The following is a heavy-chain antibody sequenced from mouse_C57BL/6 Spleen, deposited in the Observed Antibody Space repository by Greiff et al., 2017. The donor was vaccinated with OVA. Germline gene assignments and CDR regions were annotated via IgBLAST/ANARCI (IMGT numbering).Heavy chain of an antibody. Sequence: QVQLQQPGAELVRPGPSVKLSCKASGYTFTSYWMHWVKQRPGQGLEWIGVIDPSDSYTNYNQKFKGKATLTVDTSSSTAYMQLSSLTSEDSAVYYCASRVTTVYYFDYWGQGTTLTVSS. CDR1: GYTFTSYW. CDR2: IDPSDSYT. D-gene: IGHD1-1*01. CDR3: ASRVTTVYYFDY. J-gene: IGHJ2*01. V-gene: IGHV1-59*01.